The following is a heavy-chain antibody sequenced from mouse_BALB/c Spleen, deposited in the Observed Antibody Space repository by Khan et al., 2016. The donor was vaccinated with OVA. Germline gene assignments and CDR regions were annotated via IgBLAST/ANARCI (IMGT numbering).Heavy chain of an antibody. CDR3: TRDGVDESSCAY. CDR2: IYPSDRYT. D-gene: IGHD2-3*01. CDR1: GYTFTNYW. V-gene: IGHV1-69*02. Sequence: QVQLQQPGIELVRPGASVKLSCKASGYTFTNYWINWVKQRPGQGLEWIGNIYPSDRYTNYNQRFKDKATLTVDKSSSTAYLLLSSPASEYSAVYYGTRDGVDESSCAYWGQGTLVTVSA. J-gene: IGHJ3*01.